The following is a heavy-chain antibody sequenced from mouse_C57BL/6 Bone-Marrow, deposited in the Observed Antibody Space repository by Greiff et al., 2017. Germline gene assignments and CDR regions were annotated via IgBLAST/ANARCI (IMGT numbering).Heavy chain of an antibody. D-gene: IGHD3-2*02. CDR2: IDPSDSYT. Sequence: QVQLKQPGAELVMPGASVKLSCKASGYTFTSYWMHWVKQRPGQGLEWIGEIDPSDSYTNYNQKFQGKSTLTVDKSSSTAYMQLSSLTSEDSAVYYCAREGGDSSGYPAWFAYWGQGTLVTVSA. V-gene: IGHV1-69*01. CDR3: AREGGDSSGYPAWFAY. CDR1: GYTFTSYW. J-gene: IGHJ3*01.